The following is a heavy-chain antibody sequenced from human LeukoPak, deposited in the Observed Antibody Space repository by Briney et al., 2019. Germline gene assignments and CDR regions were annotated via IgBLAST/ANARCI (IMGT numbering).Heavy chain of an antibody. Sequence: SETLSLTCTVSGGSISTYYWSWIRQPPGKGLEWIGYVYYSGSTNYSPSLKSRVTISVDTSKNQFSLKLSSVTAADTAVYYCARDEDGFDYWGQGTLVTVSS. D-gene: IGHD5-24*01. CDR1: GGSISTYY. CDR3: ARDEDGFDY. V-gene: IGHV4-59*12. J-gene: IGHJ4*02. CDR2: VYYSGST.